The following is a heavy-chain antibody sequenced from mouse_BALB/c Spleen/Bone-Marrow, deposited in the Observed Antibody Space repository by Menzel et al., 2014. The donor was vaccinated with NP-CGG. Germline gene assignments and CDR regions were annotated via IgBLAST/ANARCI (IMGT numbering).Heavy chain of an antibody. D-gene: IGHD2-3*01. CDR2: IRNKANGYTT. CDR1: GFTFTDYY. J-gene: IGHJ2*01. CDR3: ARDMGLLRFDY. Sequence: EVKLLESGGGLVQPGGSLRLSCVTSGFTFTDYYMSWVRQPPGKALEWLTFIRNKANGYTTEYSASVKGRFTISRDNSQSILYLQMNTLRAEDSATYYCARDMGLLRFDYWGQGTTLTVSS. V-gene: IGHV7-3*02.